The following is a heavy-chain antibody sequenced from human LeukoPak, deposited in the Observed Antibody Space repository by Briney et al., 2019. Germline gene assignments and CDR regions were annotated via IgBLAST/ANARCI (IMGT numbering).Heavy chain of an antibody. D-gene: IGHD6-6*01. V-gene: IGHV5-51*01. CDR2: IYPGDSDT. CDR3: ARQKEPSSSSQAAIDY. CDR1: GYTFTTYW. Sequence: GESLKISCQGSGYTFTTYWIGWVRQMPGKGLEWMGIIYPGDSDTRYSPSFQGQVTISADKSISTAYLQWSSLKASDTAMYYCARQKEPSSSSQAAIDYWGQGTLVTVSS. J-gene: IGHJ4*02.